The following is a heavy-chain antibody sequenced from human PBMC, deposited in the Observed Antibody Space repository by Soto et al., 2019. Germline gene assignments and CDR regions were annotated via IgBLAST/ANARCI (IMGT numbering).Heavy chain of an antibody. D-gene: IGHD5-12*01. J-gene: IGHJ4*02. V-gene: IGHV3-23*01. CDR2: ISGSGGNT. CDR3: AKEKTYSGYDWAGDY. CDR1: GFTFSSYA. Sequence: GGSLRLSCAASGFTFSSYAMSWVRQAPGKGLEWVSAISGSGGNTYYADSVKGRFTISRDNSKNTLYLQMNSLRAEDTAVYFCAKEKTYSGYDWAGDYWGEGTLLTVSS.